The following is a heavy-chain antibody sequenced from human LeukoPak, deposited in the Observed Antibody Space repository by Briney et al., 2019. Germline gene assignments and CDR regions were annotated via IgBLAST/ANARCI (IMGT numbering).Heavy chain of an antibody. Sequence: GGSLRLSCAASGFTFSSYAMHWVRQAPGKGLEWVAVISYDGSNKYYADSVKGRFTISRDNSKNTLYLQMNSLRAEDTAVYYCAKDQGSRDGYNYPDYWGQGTLVTVSS. J-gene: IGHJ4*02. CDR1: GFTFSSYA. CDR3: AKDQGSRDGYNYPDY. CDR2: ISYDGSNK. D-gene: IGHD5-24*01. V-gene: IGHV3-30*04.